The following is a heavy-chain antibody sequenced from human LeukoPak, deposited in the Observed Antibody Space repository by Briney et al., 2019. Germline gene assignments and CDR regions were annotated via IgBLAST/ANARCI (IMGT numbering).Heavy chain of an antibody. D-gene: IGHD3-10*01. Sequence: PGGSLRLSCAASGFTFSSYGMHWVRQAPGKGLEWVAVIWYDGSNKYYADSVKGRFTISRDNSKNTLYLQMNSLRAGDTAVYYCARDFRYYGSGNYGMDVWGQGTTVTVSS. CDR2: IWYDGSNK. V-gene: IGHV3-33*01. CDR3: ARDFRYYGSGNYGMDV. CDR1: GFTFSSYG. J-gene: IGHJ6*02.